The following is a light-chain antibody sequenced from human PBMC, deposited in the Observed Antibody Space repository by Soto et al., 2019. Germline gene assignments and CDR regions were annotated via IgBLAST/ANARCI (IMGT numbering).Light chain of an antibody. V-gene: IGLV1-40*01. CDR1: SSNIGAGFD. CDR3: QSYDSLIGVV. J-gene: IGLJ2*01. CDR2: GNS. Sequence: QSVLTQPPSVSGAPGQRVTISCTGSSSNIGAGFDVHWYQQLPGTAPKVLIYGNSNRPSGVPDRFSGSKSGTSGSLAITGLQAEDEPDYYCQSYDSLIGVVFGGGTKLTVL.